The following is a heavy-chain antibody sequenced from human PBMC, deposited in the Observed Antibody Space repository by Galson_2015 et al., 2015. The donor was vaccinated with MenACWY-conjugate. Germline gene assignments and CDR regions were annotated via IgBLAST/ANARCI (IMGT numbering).Heavy chain of an antibody. D-gene: IGHD3/OR15-3a*01. CDR2: EK. J-gene: IGHJ6*03. Sequence: EKHYVESVKGRFTLSRDNAKNSLYLQLDRLRAEDTAVYYCARVTYDSFWAGFPPYTPYYYMDVWGSGTTVTVSS. V-gene: IGHV3-7*04. CDR3: ARVTYDSFWAGFPPYTPYYYMDV.